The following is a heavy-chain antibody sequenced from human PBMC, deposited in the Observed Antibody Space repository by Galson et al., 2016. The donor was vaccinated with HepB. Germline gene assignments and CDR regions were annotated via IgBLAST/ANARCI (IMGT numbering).Heavy chain of an antibody. CDR2: INPRGGRT. CDR3: AKGLYCAGDCYSESGWFDP. J-gene: IGHJ5*02. V-gene: IGHV1-46*01. CDR1: GYSFSNYY. D-gene: IGHD2-21*02. Sequence: SVKVSCKASGYSFSNYYIHWVRQAPGHGLDWMGMINPRGGRTTYAQNFQGRVTMTTDTSTTTVFMELSSLRVEDTAVYYCAKGLYCAGDCYSESGWFDPWGQGTLVTVSS.